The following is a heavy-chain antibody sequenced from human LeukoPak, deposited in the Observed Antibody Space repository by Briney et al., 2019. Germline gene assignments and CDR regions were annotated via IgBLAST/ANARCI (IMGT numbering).Heavy chain of an antibody. V-gene: IGHV3-21*06. CDR1: GFTFSTYS. J-gene: IGHJ4*02. CDR3: ASSFSTVDY. CDR2: IATSSDYI. Sequence: GEFLKISCAASGFTFSTYSMNWVRQAPGKGLEWVSSIATSSDYIYYAGSLKGRFTISRDNAKNSLYLHMNSLRPDDTAVYYCASSFSTVDYWGQGTLVTVSS. D-gene: IGHD3/OR15-3a*01.